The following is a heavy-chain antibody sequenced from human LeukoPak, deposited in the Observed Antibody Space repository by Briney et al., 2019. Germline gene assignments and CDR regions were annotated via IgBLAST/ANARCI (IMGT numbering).Heavy chain of an antibody. D-gene: IGHD5-12*01. J-gene: IGHJ2*01. Sequence: GGSLRLSCAASGFTFSSYSMNWVRQAPGKGLEWVSSISSSGSYIYYADSLQGRFTISRDNAKNSLYLQMNSLRAEDTAVYYCARGETIKGTDWYFDLWGRGTLVTVSS. V-gene: IGHV3-21*01. CDR1: GFTFSSYS. CDR3: ARGETIKGTDWYFDL. CDR2: ISSSGSYI.